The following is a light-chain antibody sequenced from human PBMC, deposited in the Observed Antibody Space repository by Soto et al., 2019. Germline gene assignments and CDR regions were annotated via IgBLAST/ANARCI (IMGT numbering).Light chain of an antibody. V-gene: IGKV4-1*01. CDR1: QSLLSRSTNKTF. Sequence: DIVMTQSPDSLDVSLGERSTINCMSSQSLLSRSTNKTFLSWYQKKPGQPPRLLIYWASTRESGVPGRFTGSGSGTNFTLSISNLKPQDVAVYYCHQYYDRPPSTFGQGTKL. CDR3: HQYYDRPPST. CDR2: WAS. J-gene: IGKJ2*01.